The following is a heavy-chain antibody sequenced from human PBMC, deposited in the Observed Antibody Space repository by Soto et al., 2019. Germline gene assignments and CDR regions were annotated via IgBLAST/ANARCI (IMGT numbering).Heavy chain of an antibody. CDR2: IKQDGSEK. V-gene: IGHV3-7*05. Sequence: GGSLRLSYAASGFTFSSYWMSWVRQAPGKGLEWVANIKQDGSEKYYVDSVKGRFTISRDNAKNSLYLQMNSLRAEDTAVYYCARVNSGNYYDSSGYYPNYFDYWGQGTLVTVSS. D-gene: IGHD3-22*01. J-gene: IGHJ4*02. CDR1: GFTFSSYW. CDR3: ARVNSGNYYDSSGYYPNYFDY.